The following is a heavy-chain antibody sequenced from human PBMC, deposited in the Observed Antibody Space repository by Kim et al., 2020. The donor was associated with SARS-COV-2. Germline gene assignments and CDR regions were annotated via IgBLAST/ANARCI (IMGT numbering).Heavy chain of an antibody. D-gene: IGHD6-13*01. Sequence: GGSLRLSCAASGFSVSNSYMNWFRQAPGEGLEWVSVIYHTGSTYNADSVKGRFTISRDNSKNTLYLQMNNLRVEDTAVYYCARGGHPPLQLVPDYWGQGTLVTVSS. J-gene: IGHJ4*02. CDR1: GFSVSNSY. V-gene: IGHV3-53*01. CDR2: IYHTGST. CDR3: ARGGHPPLQLVPDY.